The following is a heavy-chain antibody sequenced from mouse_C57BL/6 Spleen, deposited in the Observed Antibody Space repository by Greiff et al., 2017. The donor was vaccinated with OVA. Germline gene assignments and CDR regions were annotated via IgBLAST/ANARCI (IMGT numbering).Heavy chain of an antibody. CDR1: GYTFTSYW. Sequence: DVKLVESGTVLARPGASVKMSCKTSGYTFTSYWMHWVKQRPGQGLEWIGAIYPGNSDTSYNQKFKGKAKLTAVTSASTAYMELSSLTNEDSAVYYCTRRYGSSYWYFDVWGTGTTVTVSS. CDR2: IYPGNSDT. V-gene: IGHV1-5*01. D-gene: IGHD1-1*01. J-gene: IGHJ1*03. CDR3: TRRYGSSYWYFDV.